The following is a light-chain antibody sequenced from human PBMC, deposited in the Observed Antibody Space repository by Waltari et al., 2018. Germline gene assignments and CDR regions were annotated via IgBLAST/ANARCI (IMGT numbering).Light chain of an antibody. CDR3: MQGTLRPWT. J-gene: IGKJ1*01. CDR1: PSLLSSDGNTH. V-gene: IGKV2-30*01. Sequence: DVVLTQSPLSLPVTLGPPASILCSSSPSLLSSDGNTHFNWFQQRPGQSPRRLVYKVSNRDSGVPDRFSGSGSGTIFTLRISRVEAEDVGVYYCMQGTLRPWTFGQGTKVEIK. CDR2: KVS.